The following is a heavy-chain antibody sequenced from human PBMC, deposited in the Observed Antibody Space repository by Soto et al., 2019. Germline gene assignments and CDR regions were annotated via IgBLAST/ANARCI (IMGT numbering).Heavy chain of an antibody. CDR3: ARDLGGPDY. J-gene: IGHJ4*02. D-gene: IGHD3-16*01. V-gene: IGHV3-74*03. CDR2: LSSDGFGA. Sequence: TGGSLRLSCAASGFSLSPYWMHWVRQVPGRGLEWVARLSSDGFGAAYADSVKGRFFISRDIARNTLSLRMNSLRADDTAVYYCARDLGGPDYWGRGTSVTVSS. CDR1: GFSLSPYW.